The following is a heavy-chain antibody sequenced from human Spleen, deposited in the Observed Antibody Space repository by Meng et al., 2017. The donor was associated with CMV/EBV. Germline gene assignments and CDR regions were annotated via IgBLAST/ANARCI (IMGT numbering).Heavy chain of an antibody. V-gene: IGHV2-5*02. CDR3: VHLTVFGVVLDQYYFDY. J-gene: IGHJ4*02. Sequence: QITLKESGPTLVKPTQTLTLACTFSDFSLSSGRVGVGWVRPPPGKALEWLALVYGDDDKRYSPTLKKRLTITRATSKNQVVVTMTNMDPVDTATYYCVHLTVFGVVLDQYYFDYWGQGILVTVSS. CDR2: VYGDDDK. CDR1: DFSLSSGRVG. D-gene: IGHD3-3*01.